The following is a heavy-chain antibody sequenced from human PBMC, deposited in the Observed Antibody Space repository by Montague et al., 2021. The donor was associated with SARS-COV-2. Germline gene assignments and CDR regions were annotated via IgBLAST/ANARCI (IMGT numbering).Heavy chain of an antibody. V-gene: IGHV4-4*01. CDR1: GGSVSSDNW. J-gene: IGHJ5*02. CDR3: ARGGRGSRYHLLSGTWFDP. Sequence: ETLSLTCTVSGGSVSSDNWWTWVRQPPEKGLEWIGEIYHSGTTNYNSSLQSRVTISVDKSRNHLSLNLRSVTAADTAVYCCARGGRGSRYHLLSGTWFDPWGQGTLVTVSS. D-gene: IGHD2-2*01. CDR2: IYHSGTT.